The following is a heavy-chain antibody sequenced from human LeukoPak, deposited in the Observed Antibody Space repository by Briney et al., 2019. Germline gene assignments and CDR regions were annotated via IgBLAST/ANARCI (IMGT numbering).Heavy chain of an antibody. J-gene: IGHJ4*02. D-gene: IGHD3-10*01. Sequence: SETLSLTCTVSGGSISSYYWSWIRQPPGKGLEWLAYIYYSGSTNYNPSLKSRVTISVDTAKNQFSLKLSSVTAADTAVYYCASCGGFGESYYFDYWGQGTLVTVSS. CDR1: GGSISSYY. CDR3: ASCGGFGESYYFDY. V-gene: IGHV4-59*08. CDR2: IYYSGST.